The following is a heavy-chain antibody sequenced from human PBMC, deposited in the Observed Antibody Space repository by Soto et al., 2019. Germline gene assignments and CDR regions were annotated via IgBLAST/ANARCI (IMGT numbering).Heavy chain of an antibody. CDR3: ANSALFGVAPFDY. CDR1: GFTFDDYA. CDR2: ISWNSGSI. J-gene: IGHJ4*02. Sequence: EVQLVESGGGLVQPGRSLRLSCAASGFTFDDYAMHWVRQAPGKGLEWVSGISWNSGSIGYADSVKGRFTISRDNAKNSLYLQMNSLRAEDTALYYCANSALFGVAPFDYWGQETLVTVSS. D-gene: IGHD3-3*01. V-gene: IGHV3-9*01.